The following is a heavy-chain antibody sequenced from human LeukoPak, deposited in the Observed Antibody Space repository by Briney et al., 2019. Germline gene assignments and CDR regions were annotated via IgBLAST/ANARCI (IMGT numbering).Heavy chain of an antibody. J-gene: IGHJ4*02. CDR2: IYYSGST. Sequence: SETLSLTCTVSGGSISGYYWSWIRQPPGKGLEWIGYIYYSGSTNYNPSLKSRVTISLDTSKNQFSLKLNSVTAADTAVYYCARINYFDSSGYYSDDFWGQGTLVTVSS. CDR3: ARINYFDSSGYYSDDF. D-gene: IGHD3-22*01. V-gene: IGHV4-59*01. CDR1: GGSISGYY.